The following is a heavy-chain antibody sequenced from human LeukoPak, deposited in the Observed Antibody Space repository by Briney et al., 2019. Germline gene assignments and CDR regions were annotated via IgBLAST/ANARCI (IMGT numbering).Heavy chain of an antibody. D-gene: IGHD5-12*01. CDR2: IIPIFGTA. J-gene: IGHJ6*03. Sequence: SVKVSCKASGGTFSSYAISWVRQAPGQGLEWMGGIIPIFGTANYAQKFQGRVTITADKSTSTAYMELSSLRSEDTAVYYCASASSVDIVATITGRYYYYMDVWGKGTTVTVSS. CDR3: ASASSVDIVATITGRYYYYMDV. CDR1: GGTFSSYA. V-gene: IGHV1-69*06.